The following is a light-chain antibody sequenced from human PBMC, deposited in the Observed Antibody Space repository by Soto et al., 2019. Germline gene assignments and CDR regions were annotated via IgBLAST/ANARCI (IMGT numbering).Light chain of an antibody. CDR1: QSLTSDY. J-gene: IGKJ1*01. CDR3: QQSGRP. V-gene: IGKV3-20*01. Sequence: EILLTQSPGTLSLSPGERATLSCRASQSLTSDYLAWYQQKPGQTPRLLIHGASSRATGIPDRFSGSGSGTDFTLTISRLEPEDSAVYYCQQSGRPFGQGTKVDIK. CDR2: GAS.